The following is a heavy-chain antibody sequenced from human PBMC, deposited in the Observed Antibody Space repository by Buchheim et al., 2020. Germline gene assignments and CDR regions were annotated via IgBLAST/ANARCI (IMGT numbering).Heavy chain of an antibody. Sequence: QVQLQQWGAGLLKPSETLSLTCAVYGGSFSGYYWSWIRQPPGKGLEWIGEIYHSGSTNYNPSLKSRVTISVDTSKNQFSLKLSSVTAADTAVYYCARVNPYYYDSSGYYYGRHFDYWGQGTL. D-gene: IGHD3-22*01. V-gene: IGHV4-34*01. CDR1: GGSFSGYY. CDR3: ARVNPYYYDSSGYYYGRHFDY. J-gene: IGHJ4*02. CDR2: IYHSGST.